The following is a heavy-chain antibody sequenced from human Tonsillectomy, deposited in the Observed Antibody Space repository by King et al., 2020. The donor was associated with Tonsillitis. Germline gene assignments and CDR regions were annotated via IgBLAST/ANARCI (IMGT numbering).Heavy chain of an antibody. CDR3: TTGIYDFWSGGYMDV. D-gene: IGHD3-3*01. J-gene: IGHJ6*03. V-gene: IGHV3-15*01. CDR1: GFTFSNAW. Sequence: VQLVESGGGLVKPGGSLRLSCAASGFTFSNAWMSWVRQAPGKGLEWVGRIKSKTDGGTTDYAAPVKGRFTISRDDSNNTLYLQMNSLKIADTAVYYCTTGIYDFWSGGYMDVWGKGTTVTVSS. CDR2: IKSKTDGGTT.